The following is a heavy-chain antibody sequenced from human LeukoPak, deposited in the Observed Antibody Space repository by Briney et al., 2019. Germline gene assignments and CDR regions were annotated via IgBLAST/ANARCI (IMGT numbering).Heavy chain of an antibody. CDR1: GYTFTGYY. Sequence: GASVKVSCKASGYTFTGYYMHWVRQAPGQGLEWMGWINTNTGNPTYAQGFTGRFVFSLDTSVSTAYLQISSLKAEDTAVYYCARVSEYSSSSIRFDYWGQGTLVTVSS. CDR2: INTNTGNP. J-gene: IGHJ4*02. CDR3: ARVSEYSSSSIRFDY. D-gene: IGHD6-6*01. V-gene: IGHV7-4-1*02.